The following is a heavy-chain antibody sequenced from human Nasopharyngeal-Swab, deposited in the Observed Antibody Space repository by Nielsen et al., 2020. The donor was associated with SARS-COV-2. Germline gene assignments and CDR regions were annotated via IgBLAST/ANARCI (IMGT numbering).Heavy chain of an antibody. V-gene: IGHV4-59*01. CDR1: GGSISSYY. CDR3: ARVGTDSGATATRPIDY. J-gene: IGHJ4*02. D-gene: IGHD1-26*01. CDR2: IYYSGST. Sequence: SETLSLTCTVSGGSISSYYWSWIRQPPGKGLEWIGYIYYSGSTNYNPSLKSRVTISVDTSKNQFSLKLSSVTAADTAVYYCARVGTDSGATATRPIDYWGQGTLVTVSS.